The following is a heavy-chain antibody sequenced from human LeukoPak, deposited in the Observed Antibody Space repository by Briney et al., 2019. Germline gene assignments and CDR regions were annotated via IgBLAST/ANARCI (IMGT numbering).Heavy chain of an antibody. CDR2: VYRSGDT. J-gene: IGHJ5*02. CDR1: GDSITNDYC. V-gene: IGHV4-38-2*01. CDR3: ARHPYGLVREAYFDP. Sequence: SETLSLICAVFGDSITNDYCWAWIRQPPGKGLEWIGSVYRSGDTNYNPSLKSRVTMTMDTSKNQFSLKVTSVTAADTAIYYCARHPYGLVREAYFDPWGQGTLVTVSS. D-gene: IGHD6-19*01.